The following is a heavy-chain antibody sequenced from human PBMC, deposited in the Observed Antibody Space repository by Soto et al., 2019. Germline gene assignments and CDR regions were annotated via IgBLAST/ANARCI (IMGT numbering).Heavy chain of an antibody. CDR2: IWYDGSNK. Sequence: QVQLVESGGGVVQPGRSLRLSCAASGFTFSSYGMHWVRQAPVKGLEWVAVIWYDGSNKYYADSVKGRFTISRDNSKNTLYMQMNSLRAEDTAVYYCARDMSSIWGPQDHYYYYYGMDVWGQGTTVTVSS. D-gene: IGHD6-13*01. CDR3: ARDMSSIWGPQDHYYYYYGMDV. CDR1: GFTFSSYG. J-gene: IGHJ6*02. V-gene: IGHV3-33*01.